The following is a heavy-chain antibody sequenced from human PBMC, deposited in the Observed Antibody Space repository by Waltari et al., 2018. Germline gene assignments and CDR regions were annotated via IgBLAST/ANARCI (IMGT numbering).Heavy chain of an antibody. CDR2: ISYDGSSQ. D-gene: IGHD3-3*01. J-gene: IGHJ4*02. V-gene: IGHV3-33*01. Sequence: VQLVESGGGVVQPGRSLGLSCAASGSPFKTYGMHWVRQARGKGLEWVGVISYDGSSQNYGDSVKGRFTISRDNSKSTLYLQMNSLRGEDTAVYYCAREAPFGVVSSFDYWGQGILATVSS. CDR3: AREAPFGVVSSFDY. CDR1: GSPFKTYG.